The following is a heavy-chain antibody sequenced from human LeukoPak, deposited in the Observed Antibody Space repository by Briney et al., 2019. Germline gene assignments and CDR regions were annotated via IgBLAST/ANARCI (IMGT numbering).Heavy chain of an antibody. D-gene: IGHD3-22*01. CDR1: GFTFDDYA. CDR2: ISWNSGSI. Sequence: GRSLRLSCAASGFTFDDYAMHWVRQAPGKGLEWVSGISWNSGSIGYADSVKGRFTISRDNSKNTLYLQMNSLRAEDTAVYYCAKDHRHYYYDSSGYSSAFDIWGQGTMVTVSS. CDR3: AKDHRHYYYDSSGYSSAFDI. V-gene: IGHV3-9*01. J-gene: IGHJ3*02.